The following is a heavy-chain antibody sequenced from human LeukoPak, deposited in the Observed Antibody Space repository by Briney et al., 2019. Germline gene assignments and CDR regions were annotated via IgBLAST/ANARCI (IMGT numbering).Heavy chain of an antibody. J-gene: IGHJ5*02. CDR2: IYYSGST. V-gene: IGHV4-59*01. CDR3: ARGGGDVVVPAETLFDP. D-gene: IGHD2-2*01. Sequence: SETLSLTCTVSGGSISSYYWSWIRQPPGKGLEWIGYIYYSGSTNYNPSLKSRVTISVDTSKNQFSLKLSSVTAADTAVYYCARGGGDVVVPAETLFDPWGQGTLVTVSS. CDR1: GGSISSYY.